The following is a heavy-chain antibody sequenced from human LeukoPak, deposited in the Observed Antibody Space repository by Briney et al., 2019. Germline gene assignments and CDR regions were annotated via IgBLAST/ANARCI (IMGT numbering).Heavy chain of an antibody. D-gene: IGHD3-10*01. J-gene: IGHJ3*02. CDR3: AKDQVGVLPDAFDI. Sequence: GGSLRLSCAASGFTFSDYAMTWVRHAPGKGLEWVSSIRGNGGGPFYADSVKGRFTISRDNSENTLFLQMNSLRADDAAVYYCAKDQVGVLPDAFDIWGPGTMVSVSS. CDR1: GFTFSDYA. V-gene: IGHV3-23*01. CDR2: IRGNGGGP.